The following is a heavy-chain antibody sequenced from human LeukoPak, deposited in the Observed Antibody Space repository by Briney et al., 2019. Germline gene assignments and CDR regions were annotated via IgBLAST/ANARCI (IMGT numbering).Heavy chain of an antibody. V-gene: IGHV3-15*01. J-gene: IGHJ4*02. CDR1: GFTFSSYE. CDR2: IKSNTEGGTT. D-gene: IGHD3-22*01. Sequence: GGSLRLSCAASGFTFSSYEMNWVRQVPGKGLEWVGRIKSNTEGGTTDYAAFVRGRFTISREDSKNTLYLQMNSLKTEDTAVYYCISDTSGQKDWGQGALVTVSS. CDR3: ISDTSGQKD.